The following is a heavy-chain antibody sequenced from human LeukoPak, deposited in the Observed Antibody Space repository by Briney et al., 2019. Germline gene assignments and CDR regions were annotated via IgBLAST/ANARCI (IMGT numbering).Heavy chain of an antibody. CDR1: GFTFSTYW. D-gene: IGHD4-23*01. CDR3: ARDLDYGGRSNFDH. CDR2: IKSDGSSI. V-gene: IGHV3-74*03. Sequence: GGSLRLACAASGFTFSTYWMHWVRHAPGKGLVWVSRIKSDGSSIMYADSVRGRFTISRDNAKNTLYLQMNSVRAEDTAVYYCARDLDYGGRSNFDHWGQGTLVTVSS. J-gene: IGHJ4*02.